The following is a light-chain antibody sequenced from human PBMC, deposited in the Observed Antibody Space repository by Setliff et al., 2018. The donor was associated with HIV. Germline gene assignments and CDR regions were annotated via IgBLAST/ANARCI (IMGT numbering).Light chain of an antibody. V-gene: IGLV2-23*02. Sequence: QSVLTQPASVSGSPGQSITISCTGTSSDVGSYNLVSWYQQHPGKAPKLMIYEVTKRPSGVSNRFSGSKSGNTASLTISGLQAEDEADYYCCSYAGSHVLFGGGTKVTV. CDR1: SSDVGSYNL. CDR3: CSYAGSHVL. CDR2: EVT. J-gene: IGLJ2*01.